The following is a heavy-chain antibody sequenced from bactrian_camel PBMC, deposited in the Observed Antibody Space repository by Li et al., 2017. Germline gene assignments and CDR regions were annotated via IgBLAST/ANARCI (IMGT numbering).Heavy chain of an antibody. Sequence: QLVESGGGLVQPGGSLRLSCAASGFTFSNSWIYWFRQAPGKGLEWVSTVNSGGGSTTYADSVKGRFTISQDNAKNTMYLQLNSLKPEDTAMYYCAAEVSPDYGWCRLNSYKYRYWGQGTQVTVS. CDR3: AAEVSPDYGWCRLNSYKYRY. CDR2: VNSGGGST. D-gene: IGHD4*01. J-gene: IGHJ4*01. CDR1: GFTFSNSW. V-gene: IGHV3S25*01.